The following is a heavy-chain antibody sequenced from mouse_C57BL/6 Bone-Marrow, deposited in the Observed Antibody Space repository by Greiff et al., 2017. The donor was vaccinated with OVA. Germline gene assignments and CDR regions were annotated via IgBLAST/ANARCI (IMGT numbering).Heavy chain of an antibody. CDR3: VREGRYYGSSHYWYFDV. J-gene: IGHJ1*03. CDR1: GFTFNTYA. Sequence: EVQLVESGGGLVQPKGSLKLSCAASGFTFNTYAMHWVRQAPGKGLEWVARIRSKSSNYATYYADSVKDRFTISRDDSQSMLYLQMNNLKTEDTAMYYCVREGRYYGSSHYWYFDVWGTGTTVTVSS. D-gene: IGHD1-1*01. CDR2: IRSKSSNYAT. V-gene: IGHV10-3*01.